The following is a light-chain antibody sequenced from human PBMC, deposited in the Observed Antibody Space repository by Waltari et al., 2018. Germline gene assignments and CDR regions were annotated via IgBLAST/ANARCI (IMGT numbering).Light chain of an antibody. Sequence: QSALTQPASVSGSPGQSITISCTGTNSDIGTYNYVSWYQQHPGKAPKLMIYDVTTLPLVVSNRCYDSKSGNTASRTISGLQPEDEADYCCSSYTSTRSVVFGGGTKLTVL. J-gene: IGLJ2*01. CDR3: SSYTSTRSVV. CDR2: DVT. V-gene: IGLV2-14*01. CDR1: NSDIGTYNY.